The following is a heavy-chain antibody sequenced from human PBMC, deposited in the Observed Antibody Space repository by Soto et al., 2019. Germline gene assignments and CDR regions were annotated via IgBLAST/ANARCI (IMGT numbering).Heavy chain of an antibody. Sequence: GGSLRLSCEVSGFTFSMYSMSWVRQSPGKGLEWVAKIPQEGVDGHYADSVKGRFTISRDNGKNSLYLQLNNLRAEDTAVYYCARDHLILPAHDFFYGSDVWGRGAAVTVSS. CDR1: GFTFSMYS. V-gene: IGHV3-7*03. J-gene: IGHJ6*02. D-gene: IGHD2-21*02. CDR2: IPQEGVDG. CDR3: ARDHLILPAHDFFYGSDV.